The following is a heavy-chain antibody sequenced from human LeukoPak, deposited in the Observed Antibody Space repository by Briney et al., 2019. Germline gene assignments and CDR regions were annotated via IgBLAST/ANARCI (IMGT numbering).Heavy chain of an antibody. V-gene: IGHV4-59*01. CDR2: IYYSGST. Sequence: SETLSLTCTVSGGSISSYYWSRIRQPPGKGLEWIGYIYYSGSTNYNPSLKSRVTISVDTSKNQFSLKLSSLTAADTAMYYCARVGGTNYYYYGMDVWGQGTTVTVSS. CDR3: ARVGGTNYYYYGMDV. J-gene: IGHJ6*02. CDR1: GGSISSYY.